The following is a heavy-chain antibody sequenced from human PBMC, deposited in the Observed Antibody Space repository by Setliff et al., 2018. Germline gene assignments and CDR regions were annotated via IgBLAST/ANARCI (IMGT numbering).Heavy chain of an antibody. CDR3: AAWIQLWLQDY. V-gene: IGHV3-15*01. CDR2: VKTKTNGGTT. Sequence: ETLSLSCAASGITFSNAHMSWVRQAPGKGLEWVGRVKTKTNGGTTDYAAPVKGRFTISRDDSRNTVYLQMNSLKTEDTAVYYCAAWIQLWLQDYWGQGTLVTVSS. J-gene: IGHJ4*02. D-gene: IGHD5-18*01. CDR1: GITFSNAH.